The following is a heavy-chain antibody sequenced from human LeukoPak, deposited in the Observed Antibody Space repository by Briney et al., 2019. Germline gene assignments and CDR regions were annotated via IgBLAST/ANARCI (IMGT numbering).Heavy chain of an antibody. V-gene: IGHV3-66*01. Sequence: PGRSLRLSCAASGFTVSANYMSWVRQFPGKGLEWVSIIYSGGSTDYADSVKGRFTISKDNSKNTVFLQMNSLRAEDTAMYYCASLYCSRGSCAFDVWGQGTLVTVSP. CDR1: GFTVSANY. CDR2: IYSGGST. CDR3: ASLYCSRGSCAFDV. D-gene: IGHD2-15*01. J-gene: IGHJ5*02.